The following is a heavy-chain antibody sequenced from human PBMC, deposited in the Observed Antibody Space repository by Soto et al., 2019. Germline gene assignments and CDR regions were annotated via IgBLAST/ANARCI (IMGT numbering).Heavy chain of an antibody. CDR1: GFTFSSYA. CDR3: AKAPPLYCSSTSCYFDY. D-gene: IGHD2-2*01. CDR2: ISGSGGST. V-gene: IGHV3-23*01. Sequence: GGSLRLSCAASGFTFSSYAMSWVRQAPGKGLEWVSAISGSGGSTYYADSVKGRFTISRDNSKKPLYLKMNSLRAEDTAVYYCAKAPPLYCSSTSCYFDYWGQGTLVTVSS. J-gene: IGHJ4*02.